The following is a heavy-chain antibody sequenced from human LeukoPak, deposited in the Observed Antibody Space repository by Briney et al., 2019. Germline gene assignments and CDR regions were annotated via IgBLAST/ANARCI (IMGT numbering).Heavy chain of an antibody. V-gene: IGHV4-59*12. Sequence: SETLSLTCTVSSGSISSYFWSWIRQPPGKGLEWIGYIYYSGSTNYNPSLKSRVTISVDTSKNQFSLKLISVTAADTAVYYCASAVGSGWFFDYWGQGTLVTVSS. CDR3: ASAVGSGWFFDY. CDR1: SGSISSYF. J-gene: IGHJ4*02. D-gene: IGHD6-19*01. CDR2: IYYSGST.